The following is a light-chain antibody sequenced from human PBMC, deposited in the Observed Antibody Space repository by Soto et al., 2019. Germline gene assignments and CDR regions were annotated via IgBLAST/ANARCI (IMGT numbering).Light chain of an antibody. J-gene: IGKJ5*01. V-gene: IGKV3-15*01. Sequence: EIVMTQSPATLSVSPGERATLSCRASQSVSDNLAWYQQKPGQAPRLFIYGASARATGIPARFSGSGSGTEFTLTISSLQSEDFAVYYCQQYNKWPITFGQGTRLEIK. CDR1: QSVSDN. CDR3: QQYNKWPIT. CDR2: GAS.